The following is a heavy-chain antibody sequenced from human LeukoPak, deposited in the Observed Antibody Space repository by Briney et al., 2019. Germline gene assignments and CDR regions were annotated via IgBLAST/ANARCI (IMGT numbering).Heavy chain of an antibody. V-gene: IGHV4-30-2*01. Sequence: SETLSLTCAVSGGSISSGGYSWSWIRQPPGKGLEWLGYIYHSGSTCYNPSLESRVTISVDRSKNQFSLKLSSVAAADTAVYYCARGIPKDHSGYDRGRMNWFDPWVQGTLVTVSS. CDR2: IYHSGST. CDR3: ARGIPKDHSGYDRGRMNWFDP. J-gene: IGHJ5*02. D-gene: IGHD5-12*01. CDR1: GGSISSGGYS.